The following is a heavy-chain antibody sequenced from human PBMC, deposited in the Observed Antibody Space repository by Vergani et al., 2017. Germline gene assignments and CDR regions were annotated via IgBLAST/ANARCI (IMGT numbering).Heavy chain of an antibody. V-gene: IGHV4-38-2*02. CDR3: ARQAYDILTGYCFDY. CDR2: IYHSGST. D-gene: IGHD3-9*01. J-gene: IGHJ4*02. CDR1: DYSISSGYY. Sequence: QVLLQESGPGLVKPSETLSLTCTVSDYSISSGYYWGWIRQPPGKGLEWIGSIYHSGSTYYNPSLKSRVTISVDTSKNQFSLKLSSVTAADTAVYYCARQAYDILTGYCFDYWGQGTLVTVSS.